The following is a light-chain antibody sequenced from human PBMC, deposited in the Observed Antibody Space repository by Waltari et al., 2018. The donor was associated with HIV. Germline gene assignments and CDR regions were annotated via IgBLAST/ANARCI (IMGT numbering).Light chain of an antibody. J-gene: IGKJ5*01. CDR1: QSVARNF. CDR3: QQYYRSVT. CDR2: DTS. Sequence: ELVLPQSPGTLSLSSGERSTLSCRASQSVARNFLAWSQHKPGQSPRLLIYDTSRRATGIPDRFSGSGSGTDFTLTIGRLEPEDFAVYYCQQYYRSVTFGQGTRLETK. V-gene: IGKV3-20*01.